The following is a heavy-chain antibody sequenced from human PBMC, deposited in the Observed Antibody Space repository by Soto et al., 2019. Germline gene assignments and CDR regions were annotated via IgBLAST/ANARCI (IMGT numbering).Heavy chain of an antibody. CDR2: INSDGSST. CDR1: GFTFSSYW. J-gene: IGHJ6*02. V-gene: IGHV3-74*01. Sequence: GGSLRLSCAASGFTFSSYWMHWVRQAPGKGLVWVSRINSDGSSTSYADSVKGRFTISRDNAKNTLYLQMNSLRAEDTAVYYCARDHHTAMVRYGMDVWGQGTTVTVSS. CDR3: ARDHHTAMVRYGMDV. D-gene: IGHD5-18*01.